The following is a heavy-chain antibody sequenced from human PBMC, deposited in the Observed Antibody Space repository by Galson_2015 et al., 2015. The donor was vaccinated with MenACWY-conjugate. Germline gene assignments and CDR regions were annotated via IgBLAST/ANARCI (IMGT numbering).Heavy chain of an antibody. CDR1: GFMFSMYD. CDR2: IGTARDT. Sequence: SLRLACAASGFMFSMYDMHWVRQVRGKGLEWVSSIGTARDTHYRDSVEGRFTTSRENAQNSFYLHMSSLRAEDSAVYYCSRSYDRNFPHFAMDAWGQGTTVTVS. D-gene: IGHD1-14*01. V-gene: IGHV3-13*04. CDR3: SRSYDRNFPHFAMDA. J-gene: IGHJ6*02.